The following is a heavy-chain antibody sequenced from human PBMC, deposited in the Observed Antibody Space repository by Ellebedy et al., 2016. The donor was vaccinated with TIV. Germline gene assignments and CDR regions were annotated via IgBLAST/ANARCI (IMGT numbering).Heavy chain of an antibody. D-gene: IGHD4-17*01. Sequence: ASVKVSXXASGGTFSSYAISWVRQAPGQGLEWMGWISAYNGNTNYAQKLQGRVTMTTDTSTSTAYMELRSLRSDDTAVYYCARVSVPYGDPNYYYYGMDVWGQGTTVTVSS. CDR3: ARVSVPYGDPNYYYYGMDV. CDR1: GGTFSSYA. CDR2: ISAYNGNT. V-gene: IGHV1-18*01. J-gene: IGHJ6*02.